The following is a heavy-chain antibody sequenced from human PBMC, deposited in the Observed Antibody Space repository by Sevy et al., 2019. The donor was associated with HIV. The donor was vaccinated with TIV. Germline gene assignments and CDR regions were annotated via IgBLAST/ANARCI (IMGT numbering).Heavy chain of an antibody. D-gene: IGHD3-3*01. CDR3: AKDLVTIFEMDPIPPSADY. CDR2: ISGSGGSP. CDR1: GFTFSRYA. J-gene: IGHJ4*02. V-gene: IGHV3-23*01. Sequence: GGSLRLSCAASGFTFSRYAMSWVRQAPGKGLEWVSAISGSGGSPYYADSVKGRLTISRDNSKNTLYLQMNSLRAEDTAVYYCAKDLVTIFEMDPIPPSADYWGQGTLVTVSS.